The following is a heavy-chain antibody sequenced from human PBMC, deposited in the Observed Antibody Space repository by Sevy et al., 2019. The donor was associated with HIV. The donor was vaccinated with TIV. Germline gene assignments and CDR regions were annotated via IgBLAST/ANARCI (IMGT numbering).Heavy chain of an antibody. CDR1: AFSFNTYA. CDR3: AKPRGSFYFDY. V-gene: IGHV3-23*01. Sequence: GGSLRLSCAASAFSFNTYAMSWVRRAPGKGLEWVSTISGSGDSTFYSDSVKRRFTISRDNSKNTLYLQMNSLRAEDTAVYYCAKPRGSFYFDYWGQGTLVTVSS. CDR2: ISGSGDST. J-gene: IGHJ4*02. D-gene: IGHD3-16*01.